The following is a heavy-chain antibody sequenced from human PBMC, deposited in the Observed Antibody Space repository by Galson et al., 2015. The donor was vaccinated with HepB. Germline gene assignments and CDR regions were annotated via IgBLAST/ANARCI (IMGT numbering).Heavy chain of an antibody. CDR3: TTDHRYYDSSGYYY. CDR1: GFTFSNAW. V-gene: IGHV3-15*01. Sequence: SLRLSCAASGFTFSNAWMSWVRQAPGKGLEWVGRIKSKTDGGTTDYAAPVKGRFTISRDDSKNTLYLQMNSLKTEDTAVYYCTTDHRYYDSSGYYYWGQGTLVTVSS. CDR2: IKSKTDGGTT. J-gene: IGHJ4*02. D-gene: IGHD3-22*01.